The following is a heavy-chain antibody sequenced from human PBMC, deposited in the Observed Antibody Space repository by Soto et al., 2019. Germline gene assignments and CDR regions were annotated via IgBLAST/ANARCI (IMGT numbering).Heavy chain of an antibody. Sequence: PGKGLEWVGLIRRRALGGTTEYAASVRGRFTISRDDSKSIAYLQMNSLKTEDTAVYYCTRAHCSSTSCYKVYGMDVWGQGTTVTVSS. J-gene: IGHJ6*02. CDR3: TRAHCSSTSCYKVYGMDV. D-gene: IGHD2-2*02. V-gene: IGHV3-49*02. CDR2: IRRRALGGTT.